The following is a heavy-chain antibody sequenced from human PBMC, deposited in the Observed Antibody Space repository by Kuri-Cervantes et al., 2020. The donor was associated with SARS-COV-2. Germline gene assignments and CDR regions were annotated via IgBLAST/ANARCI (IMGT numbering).Heavy chain of an antibody. CDR3: ARNWLGYCSGGSCRYYYYYMDV. J-gene: IGHJ6*03. Sequence: GSLRLSCTVSGGSISSHYWSWIRQPPGKGLEWIGYIYYSGSTNYNPSLKSRVTISVDTSKNQFSLKLSSVTAADTAVYYCARNWLGYCSGGSCRYYYYYMDVWGKGTTVTVSS. V-gene: IGHV4-59*08. CDR2: IYYSGST. CDR1: GGSISSHY. D-gene: IGHD2-15*01.